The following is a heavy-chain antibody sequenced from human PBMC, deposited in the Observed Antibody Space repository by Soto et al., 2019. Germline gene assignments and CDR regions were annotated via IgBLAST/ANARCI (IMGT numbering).Heavy chain of an antibody. CDR3: ARDPHHEIDY. Sequence: EVHLVESGGSLVQPGGSLRLSCAASGFAFSEYSMNWVRQAPGKGLEWLSYISLGSTTIYYADSVKGRFTISRDNAKNSLYLQMNSLGVEDTAVYYCARDPHHEIDYWGRGTLVTVSS. CDR2: ISLGSTTI. CDR1: GFAFSEYS. V-gene: IGHV3-48*01. J-gene: IGHJ4*02.